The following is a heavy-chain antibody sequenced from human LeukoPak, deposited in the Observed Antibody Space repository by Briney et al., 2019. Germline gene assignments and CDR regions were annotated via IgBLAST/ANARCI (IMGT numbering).Heavy chain of an antibody. Sequence: GASVKVSCKASGYTFTGYYMHWVRQAPGQGLEWMGWINPNSGGTNYAQKFQGRVTMTRDTSISTAYMELSRLRSDDTAVYYCATEIGYCSSTSCYIDYWGQGTLVTVSS. D-gene: IGHD2-2*02. CDR3: ATEIGYCSSTSCYIDY. CDR1: GYTFTGYY. V-gene: IGHV1-2*02. J-gene: IGHJ4*02. CDR2: INPNSGGT.